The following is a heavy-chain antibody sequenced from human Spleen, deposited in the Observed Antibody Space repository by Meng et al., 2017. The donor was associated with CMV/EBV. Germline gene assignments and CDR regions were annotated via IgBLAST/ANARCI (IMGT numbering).Heavy chain of an antibody. V-gene: IGHV3-43D*03. J-gene: IGHJ4*02. CDR2: ISWDGGST. Sequence: GESLKISCAASGFTFDDYAMHWVRQAPGKGLEWVSLISWDGGSTYYADSVKGRFTISRDNSKNSLYLQMNSLRAEDTAVYYCASGATDYYDSSGYLNWGQGTLVTVSS. CDR1: GFTFDDYA. D-gene: IGHD3-22*01. CDR3: ASGATDYYDSSGYLN.